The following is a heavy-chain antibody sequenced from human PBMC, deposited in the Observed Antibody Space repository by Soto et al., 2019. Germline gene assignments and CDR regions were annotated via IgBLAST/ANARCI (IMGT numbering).Heavy chain of an antibody. Sequence: QVQLVQSGAEVKRPGSSVKVSCKASGDTFNFYSINWVRQAPGLGLEWMGRVNPIVSMSNYAQKFQGRVTLTAYTSTCTAYMELSSLRSEDTAITYCSSSYRSIYRPFDYWGQGALVTVSS. CDR2: VNPIVSMS. J-gene: IGHJ4*02. CDR1: GDTFNFYS. D-gene: IGHD3-16*02. V-gene: IGHV1-69*02. CDR3: SSSYRSIYRPFDY.